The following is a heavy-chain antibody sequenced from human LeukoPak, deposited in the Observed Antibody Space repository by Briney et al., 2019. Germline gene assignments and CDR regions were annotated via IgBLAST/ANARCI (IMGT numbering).Heavy chain of an antibody. V-gene: IGHV3-7*01. D-gene: IGHD7-27*01. J-gene: IGHJ4*02. CDR1: GFTFRTYW. Sequence: GGSLRLSCAASGFTFRTYWMSWFRQAPGKGLEWVANINQDGSDENYLDSVKGRFTISRDNAKNSLYLQMNSLRTEDTAMYYCARDLGDYWGQGTLVTVSS. CDR2: INQDGSDE. CDR3: ARDLGDY.